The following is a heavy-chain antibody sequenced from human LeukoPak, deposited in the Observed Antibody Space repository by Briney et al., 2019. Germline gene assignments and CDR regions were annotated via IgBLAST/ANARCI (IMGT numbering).Heavy chain of an antibody. CDR1: GGSISSSDYY. CDR3: ASYSGSYRDAFDI. Sequence: SETLSLTCTVSGGSISSSDYYWSWIRQPPGKGLEWIGYIYFSGSTYYNPSLKSRVTISVDRSKNQFSLKLSSVTAADTAVYYCASYSGSYRDAFDIWGQGTMVTVSS. V-gene: IGHV4-30-4*08. D-gene: IGHD1-26*01. CDR2: IYFSGST. J-gene: IGHJ3*02.